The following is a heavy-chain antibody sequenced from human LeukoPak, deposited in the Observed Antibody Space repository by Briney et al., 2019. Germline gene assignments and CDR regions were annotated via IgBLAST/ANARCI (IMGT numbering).Heavy chain of an antibody. J-gene: IGHJ4*02. CDR1: GFTISSNY. V-gene: IGHV3-53*01. D-gene: IGHD5-24*01. Sequence: GGSLRLSCAASGFTISSNYMSWVRQAPGKGLEWVSVIYSGGSTYYPDSVKGRFTISRDNSKNTPYLQMNSPRAEDPAVYYCARGRRDGYNSDCWGQGTLVTVSS. CDR3: ARGRRDGYNSDC. CDR2: IYSGGST.